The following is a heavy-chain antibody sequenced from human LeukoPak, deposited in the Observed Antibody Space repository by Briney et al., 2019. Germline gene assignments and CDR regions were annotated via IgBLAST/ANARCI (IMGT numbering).Heavy chain of an antibody. Sequence: GASVKVSCKASGYTFTGYYMHWVRQAPGQGLEWMGIINPSGGSTSYAQKFQGRVTMTRDTSTSTVYMELSSLRSEDTAVYYCARRRWLQLDAFDIWGQGTMVTVSS. CDR3: ARRRWLQLDAFDI. V-gene: IGHV1-46*03. J-gene: IGHJ3*02. CDR1: GYTFTGYY. CDR2: INPSGGST. D-gene: IGHD5-24*01.